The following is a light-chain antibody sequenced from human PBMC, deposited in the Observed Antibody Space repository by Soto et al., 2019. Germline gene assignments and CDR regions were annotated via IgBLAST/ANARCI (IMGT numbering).Light chain of an antibody. Sequence: QSVLTQPASVSGSPGQSITISCTGTSSDVGGYNYVSWYQQHPGKAPKLMIYDVSNRPSGVSNRFSGSKSGNTASLTISGLQAEDEAVYYCSSYTSSSRVVFGGGTKVTVL. J-gene: IGLJ2*01. V-gene: IGLV2-14*01. CDR1: SSDVGGYNY. CDR3: SSYTSSSRVV. CDR2: DVS.